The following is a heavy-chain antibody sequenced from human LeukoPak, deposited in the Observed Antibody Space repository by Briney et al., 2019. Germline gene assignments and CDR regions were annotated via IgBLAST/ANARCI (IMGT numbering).Heavy chain of an antibody. Sequence: AGGSLRLSCTVSGFSLSSYAMSWVRQAPGKGLVWVSRINSDGSSTSYADSVKGRFTISRDNAKNTLYLQMNSLRAEDTAVYYCARERTTAEFDPWGQGTLVTVSS. CDR3: ARERTTAEFDP. V-gene: IGHV3-74*01. CDR1: GFSLSSYA. J-gene: IGHJ5*02. CDR2: INSDGSST. D-gene: IGHD4-17*01.